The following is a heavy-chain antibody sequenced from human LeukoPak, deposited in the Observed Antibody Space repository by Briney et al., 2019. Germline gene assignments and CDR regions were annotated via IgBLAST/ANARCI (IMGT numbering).Heavy chain of an antibody. CDR2: ISSNSLYT. J-gene: IGHJ3*02. CDR3: ARDYLYSSYDAFDI. CDR1: GFTFSSYS. V-gene: IGHV3-21*06. D-gene: IGHD6-6*01. Sequence: GGSLRLSCTASGFTFSSYSMNWVCQAPGKGLEWVSSISSNSLYTNYADSLKGRFTISRDNAKNSLYLQMDSLGAEDTAVYYRARDYLYSSYDAFDIWGQGTMLTVSS.